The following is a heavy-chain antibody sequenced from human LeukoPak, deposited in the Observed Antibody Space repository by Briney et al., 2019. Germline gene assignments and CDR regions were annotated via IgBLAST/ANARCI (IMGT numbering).Heavy chain of an antibody. J-gene: IGHJ3*02. CDR3: ARDYCGGDCYHAFDI. V-gene: IGHV4-30-4*01. D-gene: IGHD2-21*02. CDR2: IYYSGST. CDR1: GGSISSGDYY. Sequence: SETLSLTCTVSGGSISSGDYYWSWIRQPPGKGLEWIGYIYYSGSTYYNPSLKSRVTISVDTSNNQFSLKLSSVTAADTAVYYCARDYCGGDCYHAFDIWGQGTMVTVSS.